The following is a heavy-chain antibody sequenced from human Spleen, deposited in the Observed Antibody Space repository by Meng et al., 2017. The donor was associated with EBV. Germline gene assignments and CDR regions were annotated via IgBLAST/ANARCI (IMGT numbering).Heavy chain of an antibody. CDR2: IIAIFGSA. D-gene: IGHD5-18*01. CDR3: ARHFGYTFGSGFDP. Sequence: QVQLGTSGAEVKKPGSAGKVSCKVSGGIFRSHAISWVRQAPGQGLEWMGGIIAIFGSANYAQRFQGRVTISADDSTSTVYMELSSLRSEDTAVYFCARHFGYTFGSGFDPWGQGTLVTVSS. J-gene: IGHJ5*02. CDR1: GGIFRSHA. V-gene: IGHV1-69*01.